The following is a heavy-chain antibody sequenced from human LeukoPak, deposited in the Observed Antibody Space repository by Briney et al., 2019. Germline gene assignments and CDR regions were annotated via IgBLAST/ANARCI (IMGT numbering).Heavy chain of an antibody. CDR1: GFTFSDYY. CDR2: ISSSGSTI. CDR3: ASYDILTGYYSPFDY. Sequence: PGGSLRLSCAASGFTFSDYYMSWLRQAPGKGLEWVSYISSSGSTIYYADSVKGRFTISSDNAKNSLYLQMNSLRAEDTAVYYCASYDILTGYYSPFDYWGQGTLVTVSS. D-gene: IGHD3-9*01. V-gene: IGHV3-11*01. J-gene: IGHJ4*02.